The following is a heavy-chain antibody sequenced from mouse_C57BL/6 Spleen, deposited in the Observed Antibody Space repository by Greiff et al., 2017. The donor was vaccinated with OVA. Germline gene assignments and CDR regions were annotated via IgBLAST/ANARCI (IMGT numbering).Heavy chain of an antibody. J-gene: IGHJ2*01. CDR3: ARRRAWNSGSRGLDY. CDR1: GYTFTSYW. V-gene: IGHV1-55*01. CDR2: IYPGSGST. Sequence: VQLQQPGAELVKPGASVKLSCKASGYTFTSYWITWVKQRPGQGLEWIGDIYPGSGSTNYNEKFKSKATLTVDTSSSTAYLQLSSLTSEDSAVYYCARRRAWNSGSRGLDYWGKGTTLTVSS. D-gene: IGHD1-1*01.